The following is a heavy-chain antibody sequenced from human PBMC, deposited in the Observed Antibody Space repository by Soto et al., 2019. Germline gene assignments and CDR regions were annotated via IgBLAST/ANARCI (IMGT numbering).Heavy chain of an antibody. V-gene: IGHV3-30*03. J-gene: IGHJ6*02. Sequence: GGSLRLSCAASGFPFSSYGMHWVRQAPGKGLEWVAVISYDGSSTSYADSVKGRFTISRDNAKNTLYLQMNSLRAEDTAVYYCARGGENYGSRTYYYGMDVWGQGTTVTVSS. CDR1: GFPFSSYG. D-gene: IGHD1-7*01. CDR3: ARGGENYGSRTYYYGMDV. CDR2: ISYDGSST.